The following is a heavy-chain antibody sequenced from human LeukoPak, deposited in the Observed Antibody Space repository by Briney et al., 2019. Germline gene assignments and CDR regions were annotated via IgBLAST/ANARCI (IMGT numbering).Heavy chain of an antibody. Sequence: GGSLRLSCAASGFTFSSYGMHWVRQAPGTGLEWVAFIRYDGSNTYYADSVKVRFTISRDNSKNSLYLQMKSLRAEDTAVYYCAKDSRNYFSPDYWGQGTLVTVSS. D-gene: IGHD1-7*01. J-gene: IGHJ4*02. CDR1: GFTFSSYG. CDR2: IRYDGSNT. CDR3: AKDSRNYFSPDY. V-gene: IGHV3-30*02.